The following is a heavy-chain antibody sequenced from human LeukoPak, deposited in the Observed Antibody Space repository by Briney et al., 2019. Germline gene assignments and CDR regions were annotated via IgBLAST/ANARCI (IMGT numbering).Heavy chain of an antibody. Sequence: PSETLSLTCVVNGGSFSGYYWSWIRQPPGKGLEWIGEIDQSGTTNYNPSLQSRVAISIDTSKKQFSLTLTSMTAADTAVYYCARVPHYYFGYGYFDTWGQGTRVTVSS. CDR3: ARVPHYYFGYGYFDT. CDR1: GGSFSGYY. CDR2: IDQSGTT. D-gene: IGHD3/OR15-3a*01. J-gene: IGHJ4*02. V-gene: IGHV4-34*01.